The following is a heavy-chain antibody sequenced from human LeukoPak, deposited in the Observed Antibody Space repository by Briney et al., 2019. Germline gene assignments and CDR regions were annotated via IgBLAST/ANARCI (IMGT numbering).Heavy chain of an antibody. D-gene: IGHD3-10*01. CDR3: ARRITMVRGVETYNWFDP. CDR2: IYYSGST. CDR1: GGSISTSSYY. J-gene: IGHJ5*02. V-gene: IGHV4-39*01. Sequence: SETLSLTCTVSGGSISTSSYYWGWIRQPPGKGLEWIGNIYYSGSTYYNPSLKSRVTISVDTSKNQFSLKLSSVTAADTAVYYCARRITMVRGVETYNWFDPWGQGTLVTVSS.